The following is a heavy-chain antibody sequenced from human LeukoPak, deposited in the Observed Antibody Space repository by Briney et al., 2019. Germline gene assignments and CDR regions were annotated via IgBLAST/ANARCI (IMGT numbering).Heavy chain of an antibody. CDR1: GGSISSSTYY. J-gene: IGHJ4*02. V-gene: IGHV4-39*07. CDR3: ARVSGWNPLEAAHLDY. Sequence: SETLSLTCTVSGGSISSSTYYWGWIRQPPGMGLEWIGSMYYSGSTYHNPSLKCRVTMSVDTSKNQCSLKLSSVTAADTAVYYCARVSGWNPLEAAHLDYWGQGTLVTVSS. D-gene: IGHD6-19*01. CDR2: MYYSGST.